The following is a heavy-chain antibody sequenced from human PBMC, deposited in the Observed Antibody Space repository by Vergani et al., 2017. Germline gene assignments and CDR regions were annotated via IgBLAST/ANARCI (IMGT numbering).Heavy chain of an antibody. Sequence: QVQLVQSGAEVKKPGASVKVSCKASGYTFTGYYMHWVRQAPGQGLEWMGWLNPNSGGTNYAQKFQGWVTMTRDTSISTAYMELSRLRSDDTAVYYCARATYYYDSSGSGDAFDIWGQGTMVTVSS. CDR2: LNPNSGGT. CDR3: ARATYYYDSSGSGDAFDI. D-gene: IGHD3-22*01. CDR1: GYTFTGYY. J-gene: IGHJ3*02. V-gene: IGHV1-2*04.